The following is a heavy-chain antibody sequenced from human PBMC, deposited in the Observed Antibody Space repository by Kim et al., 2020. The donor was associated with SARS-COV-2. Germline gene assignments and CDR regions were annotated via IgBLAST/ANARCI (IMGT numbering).Heavy chain of an antibody. Sequence: GGSLRLSCAASGFTFSSFWMHWVRQVPGKGLVWVSRINPDGSSTSYADSVKGRFTISRDNAENTLYLQMNSLRAEDTAVYYCARGATGFDWGQGTLVTVSS. CDR3: ARGATGFD. D-gene: IGHD1-26*01. V-gene: IGHV3-74*01. CDR2: INPDGSST. CDR1: GFTFSSFW. J-gene: IGHJ4*02.